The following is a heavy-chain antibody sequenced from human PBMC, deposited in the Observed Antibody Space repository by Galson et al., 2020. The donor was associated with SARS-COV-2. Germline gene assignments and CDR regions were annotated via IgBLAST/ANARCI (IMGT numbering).Heavy chain of an antibody. CDR3: ARDWGSWCICDV. V-gene: IGHV4-4*07. J-gene: IGHJ4*02. D-gene: IGHD3-16*01. Sequence: ETSETLSLTCSVSGGSINDYYWVWIRQPVGKKMEWFGRVSTSGMTDYNHSLKTRVSLSTDMSKNQFSLQVKSVIAADMAVYYCARDWGSWCICDVWRQGTLVSVSS. CDR2: VSTSGMT. CDR1: GGSINDYY.